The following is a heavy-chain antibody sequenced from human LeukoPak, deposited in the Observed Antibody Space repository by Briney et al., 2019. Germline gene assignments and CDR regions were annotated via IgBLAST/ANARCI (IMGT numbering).Heavy chain of an antibody. D-gene: IGHD4-17*01. CDR2: IKPDGSEK. CDR1: GFTFSSYW. V-gene: IGHV3-7*01. CDR3: ARGDFDDYGDYVDAFEF. J-gene: IGHJ3*01. Sequence: GGSLRLSCAASGFTFSSYWMSWVRQVPGKGLEWVANIKPDGSEKYCVGSVKGRFTIYRDNAKNSLYLQMNSLRAEDTALYYCARGDFDDYGDYVDAFEFWGQGTMVTVSA.